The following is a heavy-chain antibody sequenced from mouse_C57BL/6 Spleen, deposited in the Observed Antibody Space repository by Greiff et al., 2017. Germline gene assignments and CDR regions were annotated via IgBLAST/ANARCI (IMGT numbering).Heavy chain of an antibody. CDR1: GYTFTSYW. CDR3: ARLRTAQALDY. V-gene: IGHV1-52*01. CDR2: IDPSDSET. D-gene: IGHD3-2*02. Sequence: QVQLQQPGAELVRPGSSVKLSCKASGYTFTSYWMHWVKQRPIQGLEWIGNIDPSDSETHYNQKFKDKATLTVDKSSSTAYMQLSSLTSEDSAVYYCARLRTAQALDYWGQGTTLTVSS. J-gene: IGHJ2*01.